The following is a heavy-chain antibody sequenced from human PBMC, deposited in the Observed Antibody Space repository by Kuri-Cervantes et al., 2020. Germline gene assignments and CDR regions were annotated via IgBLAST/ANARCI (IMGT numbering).Heavy chain of an antibody. D-gene: IGHD3-22*01. CDR2: INHSGST. Sequence: SETLSLTCTVSGGSISSGDYYWSWIRQPPGKGLEWIGEINHSGSTNYNPSLKSRVTISVDTSKNQFSLKLSSVTAADTAVYYCARENYYDSSGYYSFDYWGQGTLVTVSS. V-gene: IGHV4-61*08. CDR1: GGSISSGDYY. CDR3: ARENYYDSSGYYSFDY. J-gene: IGHJ4*02.